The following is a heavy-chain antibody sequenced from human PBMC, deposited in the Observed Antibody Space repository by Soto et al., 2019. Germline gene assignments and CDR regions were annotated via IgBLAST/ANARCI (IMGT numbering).Heavy chain of an antibody. D-gene: IGHD2-15*01. V-gene: IGHV1-8*01. J-gene: IGHJ5*02. Sequence: QVQLVQSGAEVKKPGASVKVSCTTSGYTFTSHDINWVRQPTGQGFEWMGWMNPNSGSTGYAQKFQGRVTMTRDTSIRTAYMELSSLTSEDTAVYDCVRNCNGFDPWGQGTLVTVSS. CDR1: GYTFTSHD. CDR3: VRNCNGFDP. CDR2: MNPNSGST.